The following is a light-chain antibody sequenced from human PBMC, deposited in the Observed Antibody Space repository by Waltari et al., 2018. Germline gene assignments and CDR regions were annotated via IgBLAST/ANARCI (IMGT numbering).Light chain of an antibody. Sequence: EIVMTQSPDTLSVSPGERATFSCRASQSVSSNLAWYQQKPGHPPRLLIYEASTSATAIPARFRGSGSGTDFTLTIRSLQSEDSAVYYCQQYNHWPPITFGQGTRLEIK. J-gene: IGKJ5*01. V-gene: IGKV3-15*01. CDR3: QQYNHWPPIT. CDR2: EAS. CDR1: QSVSSN.